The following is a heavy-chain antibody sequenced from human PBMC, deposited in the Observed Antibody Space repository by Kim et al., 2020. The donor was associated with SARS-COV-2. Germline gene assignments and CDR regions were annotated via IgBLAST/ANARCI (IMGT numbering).Heavy chain of an antibody. CDR3: VRDGYSGYDRAFDI. V-gene: IGHV3-23*03. J-gene: IGHJ3*02. D-gene: IGHD5-12*01. CDR1: GFTFSSYA. CDR2: IYSGGSST. Sequence: GGSLRLSCAASGFTFSSYAMSWVRQAPGKGLEWVSVIYSGGSSTYYADSVKGRFTISRDNAKNSVYLQMNSLRAEDTAVYFCVRDGYSGYDRAFDIWGQGTMVTVSS.